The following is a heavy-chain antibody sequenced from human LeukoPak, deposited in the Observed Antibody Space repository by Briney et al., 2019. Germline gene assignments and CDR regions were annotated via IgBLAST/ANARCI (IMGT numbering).Heavy chain of an antibody. CDR3: ARAKPKNMVRGLIMRRESRYYFDY. V-gene: IGHV3-30*02. CDR1: GFTFSSSG. Sequence: PGGSLRLSCAASGFTFSSSGMHWVRQAPGKGLEWVAFIRDDGSNKYYADSVKGRFTISRDNSKSTLYIQMNSLRAEDTAVYYCARAKPKNMVRGLIMRRESRYYFDYWGQGTLVTVSS. J-gene: IGHJ4*02. CDR2: IRDDGSNK. D-gene: IGHD3-10*01.